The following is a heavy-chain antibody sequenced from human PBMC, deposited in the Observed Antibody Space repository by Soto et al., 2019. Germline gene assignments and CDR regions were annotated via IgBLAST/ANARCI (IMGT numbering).Heavy chain of an antibody. CDR3: ASRGYSSSSYYYYGMDV. D-gene: IGHD6-6*01. CDR2: IIPIFGTA. Sequence: QVQLVQSGAEVKKPGSSVKVSCKASGGTFSSYAISWVRQAPGQGLEWMGGIIPIFGTANYAQKFQGRVTITADKSTSTVYMELSSLRSEDTAVYYCASRGYSSSSYYYYGMDVWGQGTTVTVSS. J-gene: IGHJ6*02. V-gene: IGHV1-69*06. CDR1: GGTFSSYA.